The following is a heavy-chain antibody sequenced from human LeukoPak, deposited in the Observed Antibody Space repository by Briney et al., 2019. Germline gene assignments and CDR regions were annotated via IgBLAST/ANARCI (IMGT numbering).Heavy chain of an antibody. Sequence: PGGSLRLSCAASGFTFSSYSMNWVRQAPGRGLEWVSSISSSSSYIYYADSVKGRFTISRDNAKNSLYLQMNSLRAEDTAVYYCARGGRGQAYTNYVGYWGQGTPVTVSS. CDR2: ISSSSSYI. V-gene: IGHV3-21*01. CDR1: GFTFSSYS. J-gene: IGHJ4*02. D-gene: IGHD4-11*01. CDR3: ARGGRGQAYTNYVGY.